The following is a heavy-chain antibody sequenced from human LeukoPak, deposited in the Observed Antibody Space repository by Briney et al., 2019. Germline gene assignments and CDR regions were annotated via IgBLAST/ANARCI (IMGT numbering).Heavy chain of an antibody. CDR3: TRVLGSGWYKPYYYYGMDV. CDR1: GFTFGDYA. Sequence: GGSLRLSCTASGFTFGDYAMSWVRQAPGKGLEWVGFIRSKAYGGTTEYAASVKGRFTISRDDSKSIAYLQMNSLKTEDTAVYYCTRVLGSGWYKPYYYYGMDVWGQGTTVTVSS. CDR2: IRSKAYGGTT. D-gene: IGHD6-19*01. J-gene: IGHJ6*02. V-gene: IGHV3-49*04.